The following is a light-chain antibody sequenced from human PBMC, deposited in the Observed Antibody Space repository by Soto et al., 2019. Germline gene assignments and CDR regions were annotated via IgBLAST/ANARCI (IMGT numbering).Light chain of an antibody. CDR3: QQYGGSIT. Sequence: EIVLTQSPGTLSLSPGERATLFCRASQSVSSTYLAWYQQKPGQAPRLLIYGASSRATGIPDRFSGSGSGTDFSLTISRLEPEDFAVYYCQQYGGSITFGQGTRLEIE. J-gene: IGKJ5*01. V-gene: IGKV3-20*01. CDR1: QSVSSTY. CDR2: GAS.